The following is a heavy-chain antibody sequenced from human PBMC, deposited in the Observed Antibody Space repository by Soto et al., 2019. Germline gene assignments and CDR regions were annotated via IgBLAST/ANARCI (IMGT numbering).Heavy chain of an antibody. CDR2: IFSNDEK. Sequence: VSGPTLVNPTETLTLTCTVSGFPLSNARMVVSCIRQPPGKALDWLADIFSNDEKSYSTSLKSRLTISKDTSKSQVVLTMTNKDRVDTATYYGPRCHSYDSYYYYGMDVWGQGTTVTVSS. V-gene: IGHV2-26*01. D-gene: IGHD1-1*01. J-gene: IGHJ6*02. CDR1: GFPLSNARMV. CDR3: PRCHSYDSYYYYGMDV.